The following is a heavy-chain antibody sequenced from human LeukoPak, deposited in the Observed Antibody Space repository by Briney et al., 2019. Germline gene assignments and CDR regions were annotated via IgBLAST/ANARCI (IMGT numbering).Heavy chain of an antibody. V-gene: IGHV3-48*01. Sequence: GGSLRLSCAASGFAFSNYSMNWVRQAPGKGLEWVSYISRSSTTIYYADSVKGRFTISRDNAKNSLYLQMNSLRAEDTAVYYCATSGYSSSWYFGWGQGTLVTVSS. D-gene: IGHD6-13*01. CDR1: GFAFSNYS. CDR2: ISRSSTTI. CDR3: ATSGYSSSWYFG. J-gene: IGHJ4*02.